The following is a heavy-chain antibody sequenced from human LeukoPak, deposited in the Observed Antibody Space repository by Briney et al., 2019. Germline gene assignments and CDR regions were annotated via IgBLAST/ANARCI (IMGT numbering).Heavy chain of an antibody. J-gene: IGHJ5*02. D-gene: IGHD3-10*01. CDR2: IIPIFGTA. CDR3: ARSYYGSGSKRLDP. CDR1: GGTFSSDA. Sequence: ASVKVSCKASGGTFSSDAISWVRQAPGQGLEWMGGIIPIFGTANYAQKFQGRVTITADESTSTAYMELSSLRSEDTAVYYCARSYYGSGSKRLDPWGQGTLVTVSS. V-gene: IGHV1-69*01.